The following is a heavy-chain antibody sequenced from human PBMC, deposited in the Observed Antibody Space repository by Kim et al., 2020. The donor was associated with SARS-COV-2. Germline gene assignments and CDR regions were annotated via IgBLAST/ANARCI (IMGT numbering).Heavy chain of an antibody. J-gene: IGHJ4*02. Sequence: GGSLRLSCAASGFTVSSNYMSWVRQAPGKGLEWVSVIYIVGSTYYADSVKGRFTISRDNSKNTLYLQMNSLRAEDTAMYHCVRGPARGLIDCWGQGTLVT. CDR1: GFTVSSNY. CDR2: IYIVGST. D-gene: IGHD2-15*01. CDR3: VRGPARGLIDC. V-gene: IGHV3-66*01.